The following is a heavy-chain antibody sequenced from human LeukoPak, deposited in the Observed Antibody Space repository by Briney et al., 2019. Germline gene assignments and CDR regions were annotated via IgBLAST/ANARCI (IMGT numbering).Heavy chain of an antibody. CDR1: GYTFTTYA. Sequence: ASVKVSCKASGYTFTTYAVQWVRQAAGQRLEWMGWINVGNGDTKYSQKFQGRVTITRDTSASTAYMELSSLRSEDTAVYYCAREQSRKLGFDPWGQGTLVTVSS. CDR2: INVGNGDT. CDR3: AREQSRKLGFDP. D-gene: IGHD1-1*01. V-gene: IGHV1-3*01. J-gene: IGHJ5*02.